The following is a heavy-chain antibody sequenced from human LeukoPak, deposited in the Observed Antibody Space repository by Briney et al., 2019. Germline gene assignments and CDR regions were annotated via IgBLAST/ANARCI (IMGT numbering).Heavy chain of an antibody. CDR3: ARVIAGAIDY. CDR2: INQDGSEK. V-gene: IGHV3-7*01. CDR1: GFTFSGYW. Sequence: GGSLRLSCAASGFTFSGYWMSWVRQAPGKGLEWVANINQDGSEKYYVDSVKGRFTISRDNAKNSLFLQMGSLRVEDTAVYYCARVIAGAIDYWGQGTLVTVSS. J-gene: IGHJ4*02. D-gene: IGHD2-15*01.